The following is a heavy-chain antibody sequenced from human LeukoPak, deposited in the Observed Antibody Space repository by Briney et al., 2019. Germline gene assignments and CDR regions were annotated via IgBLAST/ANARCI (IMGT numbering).Heavy chain of an antibody. CDR3: ARGLDYDILTGPSPDAFDI. CDR1: GGSFSGYY. J-gene: IGHJ3*02. CDR2: INHSGST. V-gene: IGHV4-34*01. D-gene: IGHD3-9*01. Sequence: PSETLSLTCAVYGGSFSGYYWSWIRQPPGKGLEWIGEINHSGSTNYNPSLKSRVTISVDTSKNQFSLKLSSVTAADTAVYYCARGLDYDILTGPSPDAFDIWGQGTMVTVSS.